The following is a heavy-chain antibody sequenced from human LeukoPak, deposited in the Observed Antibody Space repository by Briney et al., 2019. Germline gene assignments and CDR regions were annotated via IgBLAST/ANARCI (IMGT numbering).Heavy chain of an antibody. CDR2: ISSSSSTI. CDR3: ARGGLGSIAARTFDY. CDR1: GFTFSSYS. Sequence: GGSLRLSCAASGFTFSSYSMNWVRQAPGKGLEWVSYISSSSSTIYYADSVKGRFTISRDNAKNSLYLQMNSLRAEDTAVYYCARGGLGSIAARTFDYWGQGTLVTVSS. V-gene: IGHV3-48*01. D-gene: IGHD6-6*01. J-gene: IGHJ4*02.